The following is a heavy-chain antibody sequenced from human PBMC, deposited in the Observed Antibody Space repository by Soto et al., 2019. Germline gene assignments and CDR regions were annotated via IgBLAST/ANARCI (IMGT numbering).Heavy chain of an antibody. V-gene: IGHV4-59*01. CDR2: IFYSGST. CDR1: GDSISSDY. J-gene: IGHJ4*02. D-gene: IGHD2-21*02. CDR3: VTGGDGYRFAS. Sequence: QVQLQESGPGLVKPSETLSLTCTVSGDSISSDYWSWIRQHPGRGLEWIGYIFYSGSTNYNPSLKSRVTMSADRSKNPFSLKLTSVTAADTAVYYCVTGGDGYRFASWGQVTLVTVSS.